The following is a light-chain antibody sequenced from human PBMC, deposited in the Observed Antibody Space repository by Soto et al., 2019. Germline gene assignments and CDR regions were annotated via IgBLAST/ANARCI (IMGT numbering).Light chain of an antibody. J-gene: IGLJ2*01. CDR1: SSDVGGYNY. Sequence: QYVLTQPPSASGSPGQSVTISCTGTSSDVGGYNYVSWYQQHPGKAPKVIIYEVSKRPSGVPDRFSGSKSGNTASLTVSGLQAEDEADYYCSSSAGNNNNLFGGGTKLTVL. CDR2: EVS. CDR3: SSSAGNNNNL. V-gene: IGLV2-8*01.